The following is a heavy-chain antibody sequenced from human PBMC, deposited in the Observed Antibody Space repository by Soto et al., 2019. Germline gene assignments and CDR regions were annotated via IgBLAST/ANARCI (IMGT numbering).Heavy chain of an antibody. CDR2: IFSNVEK. J-gene: IGHJ6*03. V-gene: IGHV2-26*01. Sequence: SGPTLVNPTETLTLTCTVSGFSLASGKVGVTWIRQPPGKALEWLAHIFSNVEKSYRTSLKDRLTSSEDPSKSQVVLTMTNVDPVDTATYYCAQILFGRSVAGGYFYMDVWGKGTTVTVSS. CDR3: AQILFGRSVAGGYFYMDV. D-gene: IGHD6-19*01. CDR1: GFSLASGKVG.